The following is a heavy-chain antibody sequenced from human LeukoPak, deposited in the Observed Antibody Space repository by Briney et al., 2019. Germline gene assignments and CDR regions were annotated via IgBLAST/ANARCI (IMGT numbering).Heavy chain of an antibody. CDR1: GCSISSGGYY. J-gene: IGHJ4*02. D-gene: IGHD3-22*01. CDR3: ARMGDSSGYYLSLYY. V-gene: IGHV4-30-2*01. Sequence: PSETLSLTCTVSGCSISSGGYYWSWIRQPPGKGLEWIGYIYHSGSTYYNPSLKSRVTISVDRSKNQFSLKLSSVTAADTAVYYCARMGDSSGYYLSLYYWGQGTLVTVSS. CDR2: IYHSGST.